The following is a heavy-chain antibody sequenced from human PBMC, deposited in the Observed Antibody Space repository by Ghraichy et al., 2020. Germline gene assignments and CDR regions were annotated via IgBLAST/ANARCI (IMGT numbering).Heavy chain of an antibody. D-gene: IGHD3-3*01. CDR2: ISGSGGST. J-gene: IGHJ6*02. V-gene: IGHV3-23*01. CDR1: GFTFSSYA. Sequence: GGSLRLSCAASGFTFSSYAMSWVRQAPGKGLEWVSAISGSGGSTYYADSVKGRFTISRDNSKNTLYLQMNSLRAEDTAVYYCAKDSYYDFWSGYYSHYYYVIDVWGQGTTVTVSS. CDR3: AKDSYYDFWSGYYSHYYYVIDV.